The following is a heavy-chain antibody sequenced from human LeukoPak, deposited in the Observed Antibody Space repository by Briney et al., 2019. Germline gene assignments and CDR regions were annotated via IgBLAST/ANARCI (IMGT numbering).Heavy chain of an antibody. Sequence: GGSLRLSCAASGFTFSSYGMHWVRQAPGKGLEWVAFIRYDGSNKYYADSVKGRFTISRDNSKNTLYLQMNSLRAEDTAVYYCAKEGNTMVRGVITAFDIWGQGTMVTVSS. V-gene: IGHV3-30*02. D-gene: IGHD3-10*01. CDR2: IRYDGSNK. CDR3: AKEGNTMVRGVITAFDI. J-gene: IGHJ3*02. CDR1: GFTFSSYG.